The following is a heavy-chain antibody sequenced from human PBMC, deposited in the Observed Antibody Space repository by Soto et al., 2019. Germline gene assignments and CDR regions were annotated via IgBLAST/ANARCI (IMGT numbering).Heavy chain of an antibody. V-gene: IGHV4-59*01. J-gene: IGHJ5*02. D-gene: IGHD3-3*01. CDR1: GGSISSYY. Sequence: QVQLQESGPGLVKPSETLSLTCTVSGGSISSYYWSWIRQPPGKGLEWIGYIYYSGSTNYNPSLKSRVTISVDTSKNQFSLKLSSVTAADTAVYYCARAGSYYDLPSGFDPWGQGTLVTVSS. CDR2: IYYSGST. CDR3: ARAGSYYDLPSGFDP.